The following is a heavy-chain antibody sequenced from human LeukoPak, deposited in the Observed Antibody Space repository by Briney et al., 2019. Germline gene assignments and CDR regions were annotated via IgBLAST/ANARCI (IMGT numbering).Heavy chain of an antibody. Sequence: GGTLKLSCAASGFTFSSYGMSWVRQAPGKGLEWVSVISDSGGSTYYADSVKGRFTISRDNSKNTLYLQMNSLRAEDTAVYYCAKGLRYCSGGSCDSTAFDIWGQGTMVTVSS. J-gene: IGHJ3*02. D-gene: IGHD2-15*01. CDR1: GFTFSSYG. CDR3: AKGLRYCSGGSCDSTAFDI. V-gene: IGHV3-23*01. CDR2: ISDSGGST.